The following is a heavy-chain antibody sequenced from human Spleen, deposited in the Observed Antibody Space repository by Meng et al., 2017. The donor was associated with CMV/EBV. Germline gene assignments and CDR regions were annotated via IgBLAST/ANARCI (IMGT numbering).Heavy chain of an antibody. D-gene: IGHD2-2*01. CDR2: IYYSGST. CDR3: ARAYCSSTSCYSNWFDP. CDR1: GGSVSSGSYY. V-gene: IGHV4-61*01. Sequence: SETLSLTCTVSGGSVSSGSYYWSWIRQPPGKGLEWIGYIYYSGSTNYNPSLKSRVTISVDTSKNQFSLKLSSVTAADTAVYYCARAYCSSTSCYSNWFDPWGQGTLVTVSS. J-gene: IGHJ5*02.